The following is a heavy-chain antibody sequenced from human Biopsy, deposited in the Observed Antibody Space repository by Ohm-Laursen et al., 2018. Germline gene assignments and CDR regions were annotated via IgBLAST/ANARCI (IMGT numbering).Heavy chain of an antibody. V-gene: IGHV3-74*01. CDR3: TRAEAGSGSLLYFDY. CDR1: EFIFSSFW. Sequence: SLRLSCTASEFIFSSFWMYWVRQAPGKGLEWVSRINSDGSSTNYADSVKGRFTISRDNAKNTLFLQMNSLRAEDTAVYYCTRAEAGSGSLLYFDYWGQGTLVTVSS. D-gene: IGHD3-10*01. J-gene: IGHJ4*02. CDR2: INSDGSST.